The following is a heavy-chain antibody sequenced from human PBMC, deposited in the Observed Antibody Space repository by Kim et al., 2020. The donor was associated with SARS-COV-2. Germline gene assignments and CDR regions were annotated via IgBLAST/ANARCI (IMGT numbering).Heavy chain of an antibody. Sequence: SQTLSLTCVVSGDSVSTNSASWDWIRQSPSRGLEWLGRTYYGSRWIKDYAVSVKSRIDINSDTSRNQFSLQLHSVTPEDTAVYYCARARLTAIGGANCFDSWGQGTLVTVSS. CDR1: GDSVSTNSAS. J-gene: IGHJ5*01. CDR2: TYYGSRWIK. CDR3: ARARLTAIGGANCFDS. D-gene: IGHD3-3*01. V-gene: IGHV6-1*01.